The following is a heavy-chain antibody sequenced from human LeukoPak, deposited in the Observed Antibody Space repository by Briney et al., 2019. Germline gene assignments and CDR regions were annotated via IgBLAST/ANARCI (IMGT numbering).Heavy chain of an antibody. CDR3: ASGLYYGSGSDY. V-gene: IGHV4-34*01. CDR2: INHSGST. D-gene: IGHD3-10*01. J-gene: IGHJ4*02. CDR1: GGSSSGYY. Sequence: SETLSLTCAVYGGSSSGYYWSWILQPPGKGLEWIGEINHSGSTNYNPSLKSRVTISVDTSKNQFSLKLSSVTAADTAVYYCASGLYYGSGSDYWGQGTLVTVSS.